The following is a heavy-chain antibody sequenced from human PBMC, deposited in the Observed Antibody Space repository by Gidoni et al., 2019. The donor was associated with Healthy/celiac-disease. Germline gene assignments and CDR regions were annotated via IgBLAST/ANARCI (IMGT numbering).Heavy chain of an antibody. D-gene: IGHD6-19*01. J-gene: IGHJ4*02. CDR1: GFTFRSYW. V-gene: IGHV3-7*04. CDR3: ARGKQWLGV. Sequence: EVQLVESGGGFVQPGGSLRLCCAASGFTFRSYWMSWVRQAPGKGLEWVANIKQDGSEKYYVDSVKGRFTISRDNAKNSLYLQMNSLRAEDTAVYYCARGKQWLGVWGQGTLVTVSS. CDR2: IKQDGSEK.